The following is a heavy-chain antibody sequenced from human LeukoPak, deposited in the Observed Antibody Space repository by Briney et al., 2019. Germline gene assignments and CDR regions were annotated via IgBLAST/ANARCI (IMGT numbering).Heavy chain of an antibody. D-gene: IGHD3-22*01. J-gene: IGHJ1*01. CDR2: IRYDGSNK. Sequence: GGSLRLSCAASGFTFSSYGMHWVRQAPGKGLEWVAFIRYDGSNKYYADSVEGRFTISRDNSKNTLYLQMNSLRAEDTAVYYCAKVARYYYDSSAPQHWGQGTLVTVSS. CDR1: GFTFSSYG. CDR3: AKVARYYYDSSAPQH. V-gene: IGHV3-30*02.